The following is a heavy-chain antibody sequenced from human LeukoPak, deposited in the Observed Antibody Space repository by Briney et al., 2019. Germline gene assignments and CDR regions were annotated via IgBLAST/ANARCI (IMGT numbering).Heavy chain of an antibody. V-gene: IGHV1-46*03. CDR3: AGETDAFDY. CDR2: LNPSDGDT. CDR1: GHTFTSSF. Sequence: ASVKVSCKASGHTFTSSFLHWVRQAPGQGLEWMGVLNPSDGDTTYAQEFQGRITMTSGTSTGTLYMELSSLRSEDTALYYCAGETDAFDYWGQGTLVTVSS. J-gene: IGHJ4*02.